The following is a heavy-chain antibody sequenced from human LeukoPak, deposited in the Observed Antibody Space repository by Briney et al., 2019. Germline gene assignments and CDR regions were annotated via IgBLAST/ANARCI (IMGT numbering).Heavy chain of an antibody. D-gene: IGHD3-10*01. Sequence: GGSLRLSCAASGFTFTTYWMSWVRQLPGKGLGWVANINQDGTEKYYVDSVKGRFTISRDNAKNSLDLQMNSLRVEDTAIYYCVKVAKYYYGSETYYFFEHWGQGTPVTASS. CDR2: INQDGTEK. J-gene: IGHJ4*02. CDR1: GFTFTTYW. V-gene: IGHV3-7*01. CDR3: VKVAKYYYGSETYYFFEH.